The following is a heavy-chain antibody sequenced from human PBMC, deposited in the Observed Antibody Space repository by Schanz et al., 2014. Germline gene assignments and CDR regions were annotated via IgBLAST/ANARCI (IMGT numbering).Heavy chain of an antibody. V-gene: IGHV1-18*01. J-gene: IGHJ3*01. CDR3: RRETTISTGVAFDV. D-gene: IGHD3-9*01. CDR1: GYSFTTYG. CDR2: ISAFDDKT. Sequence: QVQLVQSAPEVKKPGASVKVSCKASGYSFTTYGLNWVRQAPGQGPEWMGWISAFDDKTDYAQNFQGRLIMTTDTSTTTDKMELRGLRSDETAVYCCRRETTISTGVAFDVWGQGTMVTVSS.